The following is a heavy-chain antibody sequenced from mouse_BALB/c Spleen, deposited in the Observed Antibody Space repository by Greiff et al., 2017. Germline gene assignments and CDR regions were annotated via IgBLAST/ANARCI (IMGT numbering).Heavy chain of an antibody. V-gene: IGHV3-6*02. J-gene: IGHJ2*01. CDR1: GYSITSGYY. Sequence: VQLKESGPGLVKPSQSLSLTCSVTGYSITSGYYWNWIRQFPGNKLEWMGYISYDGSNNYNPSLKNRISITRDTSKNQFFLKLNSVTTEDTATYYCARVGGNYFDYWGRGTTLTVSS. CDR3: ARVGGNYFDY. CDR2: ISYDGSN.